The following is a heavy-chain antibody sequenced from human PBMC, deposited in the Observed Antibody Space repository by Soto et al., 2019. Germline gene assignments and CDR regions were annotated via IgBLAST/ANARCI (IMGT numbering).Heavy chain of an antibody. D-gene: IGHD3-3*01. CDR1: CGSISSSSYY. V-gene: IGHV4-39*01. CDR2: IYYSGST. CDR3: ATGKYYDFWSGRFDY. J-gene: IGHJ4*02. Sequence: QLQLQESGPGLVKTSETLSLTCTVSCGSISSSSYYWGWIRQPPGKGLEWIGSIYYSGSTYYNPSLKSRVTISVDTSKNQFALKLSSVTAADTAVYYCATGKYYDFWSGRFDYWGQGTLVTVSS.